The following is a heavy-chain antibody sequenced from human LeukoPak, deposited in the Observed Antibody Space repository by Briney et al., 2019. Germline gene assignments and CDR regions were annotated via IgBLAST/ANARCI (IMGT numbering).Heavy chain of an antibody. CDR2: ISSYNGNT. D-gene: IGHD3-9*01. J-gene: IGHJ4*02. V-gene: IGHV1-18*01. CDR3: ARGSFPSDDILTGPFDN. Sequence: GASVTVSCKASGYTFTSYGISWVRQAPGQGLEWMGWISSYNGNTNYAQKLQGRATMTTDTFTSTAYMELRSLRSDDTAVYYCARGSFPSDDILTGPFDNWGQGTLVTVSS. CDR1: GYTFTSYG.